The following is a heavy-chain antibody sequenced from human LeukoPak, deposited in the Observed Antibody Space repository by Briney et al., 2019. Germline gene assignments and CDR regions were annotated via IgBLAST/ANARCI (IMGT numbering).Heavy chain of an antibody. D-gene: IGHD1-14*01. J-gene: IGHJ4*02. CDR1: GFTFSSYW. V-gene: IGHV3-7*03. CDR2: IKQDGSEK. CDR3: AKSGLGYFDY. Sequence: PGGSLRLSCAASGFTFSSYWMSWVRQAPGKGLEWVANIKQDGSEKYYVDSVKGRFTISRDNSKNTLYLQMNSLRAEDTAVYYCAKSGLGYFDYWGQGTLVTVSS.